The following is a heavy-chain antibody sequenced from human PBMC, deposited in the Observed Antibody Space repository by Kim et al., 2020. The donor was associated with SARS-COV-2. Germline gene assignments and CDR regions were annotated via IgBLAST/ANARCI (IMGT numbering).Heavy chain of an antibody. CDR3: AKDRTLYYDFWSGYDLPRDGMDV. J-gene: IGHJ6*02. CDR2: ISGSGGST. D-gene: IGHD3-3*01. V-gene: IGHV3-23*01. CDR1: GFTFSSYA. Sequence: GGSLRLSCAASGFTFSSYAMSWVRQAPGKGLEWVSAISGSGGSTYYADSVKGRFTISRDNSKNTLYLQMNSLRAEDTAVYYCAKDRTLYYDFWSGYDLPRDGMDVWGQGTTVTVSS.